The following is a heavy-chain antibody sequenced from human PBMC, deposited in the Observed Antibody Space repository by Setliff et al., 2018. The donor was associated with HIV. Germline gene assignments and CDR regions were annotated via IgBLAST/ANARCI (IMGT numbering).Heavy chain of an antibody. V-gene: IGHV1-18*04. CDR2: LNDDDGSR. CDR1: GYTFINYG. J-gene: IGHJ4*02. CDR3: ARDGQFTFDY. Sequence: ASVKVSCKASGYTFINYGISWVRQATGQGLEWIGWLNDDDGSRNYAQKFRDRVTLTSDTSTNTVYMEVRNLRSDDTATYFCARDGQFTFDYWGQGTLVTVSS.